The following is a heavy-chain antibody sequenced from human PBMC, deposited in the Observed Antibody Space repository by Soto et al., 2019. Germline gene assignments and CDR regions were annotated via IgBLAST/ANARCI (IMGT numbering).Heavy chain of an antibody. J-gene: IGHJ4*02. Sequence: QVQLVQSGAEVKKPGSSVKVSCKASGGTFSSYAISWVRQAPGQGLEWMGGIIPIFGTANYAQKFQGRVTITADEPTSAADMELSSLRSEETAVYYCAGSGVATFTWSLDYWGPGTLVTVSS. V-gene: IGHV1-69*12. CDR1: GGTFSSYA. D-gene: IGHD5-12*01. CDR3: AGSGVATFTWSLDY. CDR2: IIPIFGTA.